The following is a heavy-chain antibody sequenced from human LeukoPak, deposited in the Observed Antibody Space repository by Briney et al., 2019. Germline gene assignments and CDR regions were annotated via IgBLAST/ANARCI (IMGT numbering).Heavy chain of an antibody. J-gene: IGHJ6*02. CDR3: ARDRYYGSGSYYNSYYYYGMDV. CDR2: IYSGGST. D-gene: IGHD3-10*01. V-gene: IGHV3-53*05. Sequence: DIYSGGSTYYADSVKGRFTISRDNSKNTLYLQMNSLRAEDTAVYFCARDRYYGSGSYYNSYYYYGMDVWGQGTTVTVSS.